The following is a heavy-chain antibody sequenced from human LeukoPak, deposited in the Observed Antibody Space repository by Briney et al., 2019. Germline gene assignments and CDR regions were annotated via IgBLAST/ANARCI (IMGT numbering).Heavy chain of an antibody. D-gene: IGHD2-15*01. V-gene: IGHV4-38-2*02. Sequence: SETLSLTCTVSGYSISSGYYWGWIRQPPGEGLEWIGSIYHSGSTYYNPSLKSRVTISVDTSKNQFSLKLSSVTAADTAVYYCARDGLMRRCSGGSCPLGFWYYYYYMDVWGKGTTVTVSS. J-gene: IGHJ6*03. CDR1: GYSISSGYY. CDR2: IYHSGST. CDR3: ARDGLMRRCSGGSCPLGFWYYYYYMDV.